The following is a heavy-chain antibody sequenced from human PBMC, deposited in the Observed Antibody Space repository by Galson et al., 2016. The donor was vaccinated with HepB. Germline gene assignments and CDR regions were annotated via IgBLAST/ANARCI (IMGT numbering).Heavy chain of an antibody. V-gene: IGHV3-15*01. D-gene: IGHD5-12*01. J-gene: IGHJ6*02. Sequence: KGLEWVGRIKSTTDGGTADYAAPVKGRFTISRDDSKNTLYLQMNSLKTEDTAVYYCTTASRGSHRDYYYYYGLDVWGQGTTVTVSS. CDR3: TTASRGSHRDYYYYYGLDV. CDR2: IKSTTDGGTA.